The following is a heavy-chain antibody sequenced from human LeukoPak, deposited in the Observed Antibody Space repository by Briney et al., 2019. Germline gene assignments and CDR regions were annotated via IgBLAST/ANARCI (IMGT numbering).Heavy chain of an antibody. CDR1: GGSISSTHYY. D-gene: IGHD1-26*01. CDR2: IYYSGST. J-gene: IGHJ4*02. V-gene: IGHV4-39*07. CDR3: TRESGPYCPFGY. Sequence: SETLSLTCSVSGGSISSTHYYWGWIRQPPGKGLQWIGSIYYSGSTYYNPSLIGRVIMSLDESRNQLSLTLTSVTAADTAMYYCTRESGPYCPFGYWGQGTLVVVPS.